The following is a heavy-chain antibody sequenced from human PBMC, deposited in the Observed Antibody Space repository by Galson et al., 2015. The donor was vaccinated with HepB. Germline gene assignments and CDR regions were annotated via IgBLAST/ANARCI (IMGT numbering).Heavy chain of an antibody. V-gene: IGHV3-7*01. D-gene: IGHD6-19*01. J-gene: IGHJ6*02. CDR2: IKQDGSEK. CDR3: ATLPINSSGWYYYYYGMDV. Sequence: SLRLSCAASGFTFSSYWMSWVRQAPGKGLEWVANIKQDGSEKYYVDSVKGRFTISRDNSKNTLYLQMNSLRAEDTAVYYCATLPINSSGWYYYYYGMDVWGQGTTVTVSS. CDR1: GFTFSSYW.